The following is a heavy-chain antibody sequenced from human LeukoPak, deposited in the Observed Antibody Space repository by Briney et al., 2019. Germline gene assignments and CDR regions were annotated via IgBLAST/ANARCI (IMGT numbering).Heavy chain of an antibody. D-gene: IGHD3-3*01. Sequence: ASVKVSYKASGYTFTSYYMHRVRQAPGQGLEWMGRINPNSGGTNYAQKFQGRVTMTRDKSISTAYMVLSRLRPDDTAVYYCARGDFWSSLNDYWGQGTLVTVSS. CDR1: GYTFTSYY. V-gene: IGHV1-2*06. CDR2: INPNSGGT. J-gene: IGHJ4*02. CDR3: ARGDFWSSLNDY.